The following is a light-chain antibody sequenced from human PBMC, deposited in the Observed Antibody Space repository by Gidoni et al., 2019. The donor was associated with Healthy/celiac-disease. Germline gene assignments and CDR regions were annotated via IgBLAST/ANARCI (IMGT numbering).Light chain of an antibody. CDR1: QSVRSSY. J-gene: IGKJ1*01. V-gene: IGKV3-20*01. CDR3: QQYGSSPLWT. Sequence: EIVLTQTPGTLSLSPGERATLSCRASQSVRSSYLAWDQQKPGQAPRLLLYGASSRATGIPDRFSGSGSGTDFTLTIRRLEPEDFAVFYFQQYGSSPLWTFGQGTKVEIK. CDR2: GAS.